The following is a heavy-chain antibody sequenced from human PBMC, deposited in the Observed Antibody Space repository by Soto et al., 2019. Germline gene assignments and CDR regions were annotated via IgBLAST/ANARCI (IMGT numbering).Heavy chain of an antibody. CDR2: IIPIFGTA. CDR1: GGTFSSYA. J-gene: IGHJ5*02. V-gene: IGHV1-69*13. D-gene: IGHD3-10*01. CDR3: AGGRLINIGWFDP. Sequence: ASVKVSCKASGGTFSSYAISWVRQAPGQGLEWMGGIIPIFGTANYAQKFQGRVTITADESTSTAYMELSSLRSEDTAVYYCAGGRLINIGWFDPWGQGTRVTVSS.